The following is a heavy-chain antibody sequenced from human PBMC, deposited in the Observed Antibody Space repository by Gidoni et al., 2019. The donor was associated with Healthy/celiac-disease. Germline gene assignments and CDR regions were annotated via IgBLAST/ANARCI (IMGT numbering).Heavy chain of an antibody. Sequence: QVQLVESGGGVVQPGRSLRLSCAASGFTVSRDGMHWVRQAPGKGLEWVAVIWYDGSNKYYADSVKGRFTISRDNSKNTLYLQMNSLRAEDTAVYYCARDEGGYFVYWGQGTLVTVSS. V-gene: IGHV3-33*01. CDR1: GFTVSRDG. J-gene: IGHJ4*02. D-gene: IGHD3-22*01. CDR2: IWYDGSNK. CDR3: ARDEGGYFVY.